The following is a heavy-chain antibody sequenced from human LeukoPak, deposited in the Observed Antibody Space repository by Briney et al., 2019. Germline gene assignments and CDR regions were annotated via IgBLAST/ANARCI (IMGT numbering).Heavy chain of an antibody. CDR3: ARGLKSAAFDY. CDR2: IWYDGSNK. D-gene: IGHD6-13*01. J-gene: IGHJ4*02. Sequence: GGSLRLSCAASGFTFSSYGMHWVRQAPGKGLEWVAVIWYDGSNKYYADSVKGRFTISRDNSKNTLYLQMNSLRAEDTAVYYCARGLKSAAFDYWGQGTLVTVSS. V-gene: IGHV3-33*01. CDR1: GFTFSSYG.